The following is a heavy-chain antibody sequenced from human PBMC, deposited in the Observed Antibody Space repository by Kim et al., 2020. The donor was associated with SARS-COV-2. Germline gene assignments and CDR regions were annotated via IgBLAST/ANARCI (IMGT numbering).Heavy chain of an antibody. CDR2: LSANRGGA. Sequence: RQAPGQGLEWMGRLSANRGGANYAQRFQGRVTMTRDTSISTVYLEMTRLRSDDTAVYYCARSSLLDFDYWGQGTLVTVSS. D-gene: IGHD2-15*01. J-gene: IGHJ4*02. CDR3: ARSSLLDFDY. V-gene: IGHV1-2*06.